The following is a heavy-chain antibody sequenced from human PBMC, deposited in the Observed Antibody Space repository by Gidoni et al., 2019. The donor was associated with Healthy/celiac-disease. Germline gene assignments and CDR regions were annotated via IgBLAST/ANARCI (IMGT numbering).Heavy chain of an antibody. Sequence: EVQLLESGGGLVQPGGSLSIACAASGFTFSSYAMSWVRQAPGKGLEWVSAISGSGGSTYYADSVKGRFTISRDNSKNTLYLQMNSLRAEDTAVYYCAKEAYSSSWYSPFDYWGQGTLVTVSS. CDR3: AKEAYSSSWYSPFDY. V-gene: IGHV3-23*01. CDR1: GFTFSSYA. J-gene: IGHJ4*02. CDR2: ISGSGGST. D-gene: IGHD6-13*01.